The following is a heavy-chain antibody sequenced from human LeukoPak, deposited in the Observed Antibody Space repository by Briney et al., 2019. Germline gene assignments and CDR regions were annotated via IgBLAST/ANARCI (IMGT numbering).Heavy chain of an antibody. Sequence: GGSPRLSCEASGFTFSDYYMSWIRQAPGKGMGRVSYINNNGSSIYYADSPRSRFTVYRDNAKSRLSLQIDSLRGEDTAVYYCARDRDRGYCSGGSWYSVADVDVWGQGTRVTVSS. CDR3: ARDRDRGYCSGGSWYSVADVDV. CDR1: GFTFSDYY. CDR2: INNNGSSI. V-gene: IGHV3-11*01. D-gene: IGHD2-15*01. J-gene: IGHJ3*01.